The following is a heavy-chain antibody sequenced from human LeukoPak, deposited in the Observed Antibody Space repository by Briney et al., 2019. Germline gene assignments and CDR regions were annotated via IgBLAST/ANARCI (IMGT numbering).Heavy chain of an antibody. V-gene: IGHV3-21*01. J-gene: IGHJ3*02. CDR1: GFTFSSYE. Sequence: GGSLRLSCAASGFTFSSYEMNWVRQAPGKGLEWVSFISSSSSYIYYADSVKGRFTISRDNARNSLFLQMNSLRAEDTAVYYCAKSLQLQGGAFDIWGQGTMVTVSS. CDR3: AKSLQLQGGAFDI. D-gene: IGHD2-2*01. CDR2: ISSSSSYI.